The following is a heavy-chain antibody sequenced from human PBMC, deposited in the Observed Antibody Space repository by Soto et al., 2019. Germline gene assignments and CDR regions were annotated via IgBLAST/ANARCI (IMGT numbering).Heavy chain of an antibody. V-gene: IGHV3-21*01. CDR1: GFTFSSYS. J-gene: IGHJ2*01. D-gene: IGHD4-17*01. Sequence: GGSLRLSCAASGFTFSSYSMNWVRQAPGKGLEWVSSISSSSSYIYYAYSVKGRFTISRDNAKNSLYLQMNSLRADDTAVYYCARDPLSYGDYAQTYWYFDLWGRGTRVTVSS. CDR3: ARDPLSYGDYAQTYWYFDL. CDR2: ISSSSSYI.